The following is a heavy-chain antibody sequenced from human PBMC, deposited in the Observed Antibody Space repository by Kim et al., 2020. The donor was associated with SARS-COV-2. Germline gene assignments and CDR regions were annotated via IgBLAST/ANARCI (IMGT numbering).Heavy chain of an antibody. CDR1: GFTFSSYG. Sequence: GGSLRLSCAASGFTFSSYGMHWVRQAPGKGLEWVAVISYDGSNKYYADSVKGRFTISRDNSKNTLYLQMNSLRAEDTAVYYCARGVVAATLHPALDPLPYYFDYWGQGTLVTVSS. D-gene: IGHD2-15*01. CDR2: ISYDGSNK. J-gene: IGHJ4*02. CDR3: ARGVVAATLHPALDPLPYYFDY. V-gene: IGHV3-30*03.